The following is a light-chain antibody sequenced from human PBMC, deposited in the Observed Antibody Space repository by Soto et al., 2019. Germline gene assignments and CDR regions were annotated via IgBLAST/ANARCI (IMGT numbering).Light chain of an antibody. CDR3: QQRSNWPLLT. CDR1: QSVSSY. J-gene: IGKJ4*01. CDR2: DAS. Sequence: EIVLTQSPATLSLSPGERATLSCRASQSVSSYLAWYQQKPGQAPRLLIYDASNRATGIPARFSGSGSGTDFTLTSSSLEPEDFAVYYCQQRSNWPLLTFGGGPKVEIK. V-gene: IGKV3-11*01.